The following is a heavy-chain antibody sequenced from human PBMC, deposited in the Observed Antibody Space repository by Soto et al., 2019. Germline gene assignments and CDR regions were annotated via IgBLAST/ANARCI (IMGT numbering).Heavy chain of an antibody. CDR1: GYTFTSYD. V-gene: IGHV1-8*01. Sequence: QVQLVQSGAEVKKPGASVKVSCKASGYTFTSYDINWVRQATGQGLEWMGWMNPNSGNTGYAQKFRDRVTRTRNSSISTAYMELSSLRSDETDVYYCARGRYYGLDYWGQGTLVTVSS. J-gene: IGHJ4*02. CDR2: MNPNSGNT. D-gene: IGHD4-17*01. CDR3: ARGRYYGLDY.